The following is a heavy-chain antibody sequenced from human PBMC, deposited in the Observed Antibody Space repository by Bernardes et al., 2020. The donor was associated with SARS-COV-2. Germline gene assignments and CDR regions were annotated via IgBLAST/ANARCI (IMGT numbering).Heavy chain of an antibody. CDR3: ARQRADYDFWSGYYRRGNWFDP. V-gene: IGHV4-59*08. Sequence: TLSLTCTVSGGSISSYYWSWIRQPPGKGLEWIGYIYYSGSTNYNPSLKSRVTISLDTSKNQFSLKLSSVTAADTALYYCARQRADYDFWSGYYRRGNWFDPWGQGTLVTVSS. CDR1: GGSISSYY. J-gene: IGHJ5*02. D-gene: IGHD3-3*01. CDR2: IYYSGST.